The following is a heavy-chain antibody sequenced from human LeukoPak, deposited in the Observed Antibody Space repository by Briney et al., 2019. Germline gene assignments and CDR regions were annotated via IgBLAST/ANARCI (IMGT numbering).Heavy chain of an antibody. V-gene: IGHV3-7*03. D-gene: IGHD7-27*01. J-gene: IGHJ4*02. CDR3: ARVSRWGLNHNPHY. CDR2: IKHDGSEK. CDR1: GFTFSNYW. Sequence: PGGSLRLSCAASGFTFSNYWMSWVRQPPGKGLGWVANIKHDGSEKYYVDSVKGRFTISRDNAMNSLYMQMNSLRAEDTAVYYCARVSRWGLNHNPHYWGQGTLVTVSS.